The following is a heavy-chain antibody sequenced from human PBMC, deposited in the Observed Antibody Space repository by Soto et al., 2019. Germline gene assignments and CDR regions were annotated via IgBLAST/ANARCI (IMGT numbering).Heavy chain of an antibody. D-gene: IGHD4-17*01. V-gene: IGHV1-69*01. J-gene: IGHJ4*02. CDR2: IITIFGTA. CDR3: ASLPRAYGDYSSALGYFAY. Sequence: QVQLVQSGAEVKKPGSSVKVSCKASGGTFSSYAISWVRQAPGQGLEWMGGIITIFGTANYAQKLQGRVRIIADDSTSSPYRGLSSLRAEDTAVYYCASLPRAYGDYSSALGYFAYWGRGTLVTVSS. CDR1: GGTFSSYA.